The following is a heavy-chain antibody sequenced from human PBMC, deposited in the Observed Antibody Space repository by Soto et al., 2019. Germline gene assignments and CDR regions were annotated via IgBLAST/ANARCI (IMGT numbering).Heavy chain of an antibody. J-gene: IGHJ4*02. CDR3: ARQASGGSNYGGIDY. D-gene: IGHD4-17*01. V-gene: IGHV4-39*01. CDR2: FYYSGST. Sequence: SETLSLTCTVSGGSISSGPYSWGWIRQPPGKGLEWIGTFYYSGSTYYNPSLESRVTISVDTSKNQFSLKVSSVTPEDTAVYYGARQASGGSNYGGIDYWGRGTLVTVSS. CDR1: GGSISSGPYS.